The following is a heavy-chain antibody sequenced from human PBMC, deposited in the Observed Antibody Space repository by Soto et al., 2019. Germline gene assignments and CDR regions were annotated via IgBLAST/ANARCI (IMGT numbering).Heavy chain of an antibody. CDR3: AKDKRLLPDY. CDR2: ISYDGSNK. CDR1: GFTFSSYG. Sequence: GGSLRLSCAASGFTFSSYGMHWVRQAPGKGLEWVAVISYDGSNKYYADSVKGRFTISRDNSKNTLYLQMNSLRAVDTAVYYCAKDKRLLPDYWGQGTLVTVSS. D-gene: IGHD3-22*01. V-gene: IGHV3-30*18. J-gene: IGHJ4*02.